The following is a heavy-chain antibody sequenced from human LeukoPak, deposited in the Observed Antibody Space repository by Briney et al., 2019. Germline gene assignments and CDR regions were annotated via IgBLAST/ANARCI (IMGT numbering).Heavy chain of an antibody. CDR2: ISYDGSNK. J-gene: IGHJ4*02. CDR3: AREGVVQPHDY. V-gene: IGHV3-30*03. Sequence: GGSLRLSCAASGFTFSSYGMHWVRQAPGKGLEWVAVISYDGSNKYYADSVKGRFTISRDNSKNTLYLQMNSLRAEDTAVYYCAREGVVQPHDYWGQGTLVTVSS. D-gene: IGHD2-15*01. CDR1: GFTFSSYG.